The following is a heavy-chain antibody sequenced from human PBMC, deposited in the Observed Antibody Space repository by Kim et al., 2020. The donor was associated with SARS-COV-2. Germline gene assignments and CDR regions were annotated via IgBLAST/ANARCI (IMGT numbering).Heavy chain of an antibody. CDR2: ISGSGGST. CDR1: GFTFSSYA. CDR3: ARHANCSSTSCYLWSYYYYYYYMDV. D-gene: IGHD2-2*01. Sequence: GGSLRLSCAASGFTFSSYAMSWVRQAPGKGLEWVSAISGSGGSTYYADSVKGRFTISRDNSKNTLYLQMNSLRAEDTAVYYCARHANCSSTSCYLWSYYYYYYYMDVWGKGTTVTVSS. J-gene: IGHJ6*03. V-gene: IGHV3-23*01.